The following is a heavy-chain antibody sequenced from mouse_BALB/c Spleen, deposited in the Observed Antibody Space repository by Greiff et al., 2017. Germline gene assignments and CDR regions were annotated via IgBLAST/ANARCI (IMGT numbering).Heavy chain of an antibody. CDR2: ISSGSSTI. CDR1: GFTFSSFG. J-gene: IGHJ4*01. D-gene: IGHD2-14*01. CDR3: ARYAYNRKGAMDY. Sequence: EVQLVESGGGLVQPGGSRKLSCAASGFTFSSFGMHWVRQAPEKGLEWVAYISSGSSTIYYADTVKGRVTISRDNPKNTLFLQMTSLRSEDTAMYYCARYAYNRKGAMDYWGQGTSVTVSS. V-gene: IGHV5-17*02.